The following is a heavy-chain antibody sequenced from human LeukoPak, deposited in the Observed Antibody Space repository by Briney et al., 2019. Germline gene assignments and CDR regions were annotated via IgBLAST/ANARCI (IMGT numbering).Heavy chain of an antibody. Sequence: PGGSLRLSCAASGFTFSSYSMNWVRQAPGKGLEWVSSISSSSSYIYYADSVKGRFTISRDNAKNSLYLQMNSLRAEDTAVYYCARDSYYDFWSGYYVHWGQGTLVTVSS. J-gene: IGHJ4*02. V-gene: IGHV3-21*01. CDR1: GFTFSSYS. CDR3: ARDSYYDFWSGYYVH. D-gene: IGHD3-3*01. CDR2: ISSSSSYI.